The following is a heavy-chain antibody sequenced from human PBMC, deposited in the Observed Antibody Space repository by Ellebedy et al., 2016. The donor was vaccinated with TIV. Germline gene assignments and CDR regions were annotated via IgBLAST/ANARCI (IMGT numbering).Heavy chain of an antibody. J-gene: IGHJ4*02. CDR2: TNSDGGIT. CDR1: GFTFRNDW. D-gene: IGHD2-21*02. V-gene: IGHV3-74*01. Sequence: GESLKISXAASGFTFRNDWMHWVRQAPGKGLVWVSRTNSDGGITNYADSVKGRFTISRDNAKNTLYLQMNSLRAEDTAMYYCVRARPYCGGDCYSFGNWGQGSLVTVSS. CDR3: VRARPYCGGDCYSFGN.